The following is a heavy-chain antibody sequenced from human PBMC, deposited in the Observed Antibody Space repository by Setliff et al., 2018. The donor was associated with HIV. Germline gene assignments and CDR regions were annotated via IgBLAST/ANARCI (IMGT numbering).Heavy chain of an antibody. CDR1: GGSISSHY. V-gene: IGHV4-4*08. CDR2: IYTSGST. J-gene: IGHJ6*03. D-gene: IGHD3-3*01. Sequence: SETLSLTCTVSGGSISSHYWSWIRQPPGKGLEWIGHIYTSGSTDYNPSLKSRVTMSVGTSKNQFSLKLSSVTAADTAVYYCARCYYNFWSGYPLDYMDVWGKGTTVTV. CDR3: ARCYYNFWSGYPLDYMDV.